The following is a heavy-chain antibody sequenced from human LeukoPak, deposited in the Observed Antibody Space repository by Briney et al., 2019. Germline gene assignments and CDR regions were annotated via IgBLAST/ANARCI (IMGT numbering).Heavy chain of an antibody. CDR3: AKDLHYDILTGTLAFLFDY. J-gene: IGHJ4*02. Sequence: PGGTLRLSCAASGFTFSSYGMSWVRQAPGKGLEGVSAISGSGGSTYYEDSVKGRFTISRDNSKNTLYLQMNSLRAEDTAVYYCAKDLHYDILTGTLAFLFDYWGQGTLVTVSS. V-gene: IGHV3-23*01. CDR1: GFTFSSYG. D-gene: IGHD3-9*01. CDR2: ISGSGGST.